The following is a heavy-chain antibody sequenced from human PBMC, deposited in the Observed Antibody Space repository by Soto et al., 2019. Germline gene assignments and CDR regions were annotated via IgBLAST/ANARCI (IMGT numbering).Heavy chain of an antibody. Sequence: ASVKVSCKASGYTFTGYYMHWVRQAPGQGLEWMGWINPNSGGTNYAQKFQGRVTMTRDTSISTAYMKLSRLRSDDTAVDYCARDMLIVEMATGDGFDIWGQGTMVTVSS. CDR1: GYTFTGYY. J-gene: IGHJ3*02. V-gene: IGHV1-2*02. D-gene: IGHD2-15*01. CDR2: INPNSGGT. CDR3: ARDMLIVEMATGDGFDI.